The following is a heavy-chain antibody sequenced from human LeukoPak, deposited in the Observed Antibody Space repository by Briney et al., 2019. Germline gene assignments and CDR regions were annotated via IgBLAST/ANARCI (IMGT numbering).Heavy chain of an antibody. CDR3: AKIVQFTAATGTGLDY. J-gene: IGHJ4*02. Sequence: GRSLRLSCAASGFTFSYYGMHWVRQAPGKGLDWVAVIWYDGSYIYYADSVKGRFTISRDNSKNTMYLQMNSLRAEDTAAYYCAKIVQFTAATGTGLDYWGQGTLVTVSP. V-gene: IGHV3-33*06. D-gene: IGHD6-13*01. CDR2: IWYDGSYI. CDR1: GFTFSYYG.